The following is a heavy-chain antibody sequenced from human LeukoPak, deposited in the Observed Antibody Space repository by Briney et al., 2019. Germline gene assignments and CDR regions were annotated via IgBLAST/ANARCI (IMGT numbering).Heavy chain of an antibody. CDR1: GGSFSGYY. J-gene: IGHJ4*02. D-gene: IGHD6-6*01. V-gene: IGHV4-34*01. Sequence: SETLPLTCAVYGGSFSGYYWSWIRQPPGKGLEWIGEINHSGSTNYNPSLKSRVTISVDTSKNQFSLKLSSVTAADTAVYYCARGKKYSSWDYWGQGTLVTVSS. CDR3: ARGKKYSSWDY. CDR2: INHSGST.